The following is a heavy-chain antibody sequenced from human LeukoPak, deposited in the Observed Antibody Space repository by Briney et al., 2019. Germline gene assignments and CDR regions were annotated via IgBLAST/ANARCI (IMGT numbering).Heavy chain of an antibody. D-gene: IGHD3-10*01. V-gene: IGHV5-10-1*01. CDR1: GYTFTSYW. Sequence: GASLRISCKGSGYTFTSYWISWVRPMPGKGLEWMGMIDPTDSYTNYSPSFQGHVTISADKSISTAYLQWSSLKTSDTAMYYCARTAQDFYDSGSPDYWGQGTLVTVSS. CDR2: IDPTDSYT. CDR3: ARTAQDFYDSGSPDY. J-gene: IGHJ4*02.